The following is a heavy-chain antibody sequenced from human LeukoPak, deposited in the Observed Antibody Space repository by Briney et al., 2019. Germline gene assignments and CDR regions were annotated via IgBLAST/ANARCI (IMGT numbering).Heavy chain of an antibody. J-gene: IGHJ4*02. Sequence: ASVQVSCKTSGYSFTDNYIHWVRQAPGQGLDWMGWINPSSGDTKYALNFQGRVTLTRDKSISTAYMELSRLRCDETAVYYCARDVSAGGRVFDYWGQGTLVTVST. V-gene: IGHV1-2*02. CDR2: INPSSGDT. D-gene: IGHD2-15*01. CDR1: GYSFTDNY. CDR3: ARDVSAGGRVFDY.